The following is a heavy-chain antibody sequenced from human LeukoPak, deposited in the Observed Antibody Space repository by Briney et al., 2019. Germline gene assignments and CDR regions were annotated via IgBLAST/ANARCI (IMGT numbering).Heavy chain of an antibody. Sequence: SETLSLTCTVSGGSISSSGYYWGWIRQPPGKGLEWIASIYYSGSTYYNPSLKSRVTISVDTSKNQLSLKLSSLTAADTAVYYCARHEYSGSYYGLSWFDPWGQGTLVTVSP. D-gene: IGHD1-26*01. J-gene: IGHJ5*02. CDR3: ARHEYSGSYYGLSWFDP. CDR2: IYYSGST. V-gene: IGHV4-39*01. CDR1: GGSISSSGYY.